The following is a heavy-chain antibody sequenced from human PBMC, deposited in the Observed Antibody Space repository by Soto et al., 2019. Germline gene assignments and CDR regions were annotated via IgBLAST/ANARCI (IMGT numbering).Heavy chain of an antibody. J-gene: IGHJ4*02. Sequence: QVQLVQSGAEVKKPGSSVKVSCKASGGTFSSYAISWVRQAPGQGLEWMGGIIPIFGTANYAQKFEGRVTITANESRSTGYKELSSLRPEDTAVYSGAGGSGGGPTGWGQGTLVTVSS. CDR2: IIPIFGTA. CDR3: AGGSGGGPTG. V-gene: IGHV1-69*01. CDR1: GGTFSSYA. D-gene: IGHD3-3*01.